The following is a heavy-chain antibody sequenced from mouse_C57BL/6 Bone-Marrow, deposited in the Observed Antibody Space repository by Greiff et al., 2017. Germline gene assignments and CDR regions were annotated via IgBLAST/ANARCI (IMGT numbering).Heavy chain of an antibody. V-gene: IGHV1-64*01. Sequence: QVQLQQPGAELVKPGASVKLSCKASGYTFTSYWMHWVKQRPGQGLEWIGMIHPNSGSTNYNEKFKSKATLTVDKSSSTAYMQLSSLTSEDSAVYYCARRVYYDYHAWFAYGGQGNLVTVCA. CDR2: IHPNSGST. CDR3: ARRVYYDYHAWFAY. D-gene: IGHD2-4*01. J-gene: IGHJ3*01. CDR1: GYTFTSYW.